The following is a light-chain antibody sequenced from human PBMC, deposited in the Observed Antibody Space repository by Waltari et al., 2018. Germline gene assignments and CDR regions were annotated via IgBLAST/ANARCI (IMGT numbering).Light chain of an antibody. CDR2: GAS. Sequence: DIQMTQSPSSLSASVGDRVTITCRASQGISIDLAWYQKKPGKAPKLLISGASTLQFGVPSRFSGSGSGTDFTLTISGLQPDDFATYYCQKYDSAPQTFGQGTKVEIK. V-gene: IGKV1-27*01. CDR3: QKYDSAPQT. CDR1: QGISID. J-gene: IGKJ1*01.